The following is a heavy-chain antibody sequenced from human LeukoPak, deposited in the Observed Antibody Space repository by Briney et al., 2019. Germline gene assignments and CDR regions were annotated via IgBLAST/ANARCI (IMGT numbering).Heavy chain of an antibody. Sequence: PSETLSLTCAVYGGSFSGYYWSWIRQPPGKGLEWIGEINHSGSTNYNPSLKSRVTISVDTSKNQFSLKLSSVTAADTAVYYCASSRNLEYSSSSDYYYGMDVWGQETTVTVSS. CDR1: GGSFSGYY. D-gene: IGHD6-6*01. V-gene: IGHV4-34*01. CDR3: ASSRNLEYSSSSDYYYGMDV. CDR2: INHSGST. J-gene: IGHJ6*02.